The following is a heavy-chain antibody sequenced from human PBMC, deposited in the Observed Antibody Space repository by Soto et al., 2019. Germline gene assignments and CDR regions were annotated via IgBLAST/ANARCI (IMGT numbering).Heavy chain of an antibody. CDR2: IYTSASI. CDR1: GADINTYS. J-gene: IGHJ6*02. CDR3: ARDREAGYNFYYGMDV. D-gene: IGHD6-19*01. V-gene: IGHV4-4*07. Sequence: SETLSLTCSVSGADINTYSWTWIRQPAGKGLEWIGRIYTSASINYNPSLKGRVTLSVDTSTNQVSLRLASVTAADTAIYYCARDREAGYNFYYGMDVWGQGTTVTVSS.